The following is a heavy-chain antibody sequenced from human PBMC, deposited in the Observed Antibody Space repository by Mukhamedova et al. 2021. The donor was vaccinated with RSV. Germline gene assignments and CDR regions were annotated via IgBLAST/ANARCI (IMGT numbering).Heavy chain of an antibody. J-gene: IGHJ4*02. Sequence: YPGDSKTTYSPSFQGQVTFSADMSTRTVYLQWSSLKASDTAMYYCARPGYDSNGYYSWSYYFDSWGQGTLVTVSS. D-gene: IGHD3-22*01. CDR3: ARPGYDSNGYYSWSYYFDS. CDR2: YPGDSKT. V-gene: IGHV5-51*01.